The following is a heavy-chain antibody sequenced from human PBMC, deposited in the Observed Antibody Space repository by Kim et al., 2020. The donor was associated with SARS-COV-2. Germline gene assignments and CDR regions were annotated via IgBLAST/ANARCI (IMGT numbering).Heavy chain of an antibody. D-gene: IGHD2-21*02. V-gene: IGHV5-10-1*01. CDR1: GYSFTSYW. CDR2: IDPSDSYT. J-gene: IGHJ6*02. Sequence: GESLKISCKGSGYSFTSYWISWVRQMPGKGLEWMGRIDPSDSYTNYSPSFQGHVTISADKSISTAYLQWSSLKASDTAMYYCARLNFRGPVTATLYYYGMDVWGQGTTVTVSS. CDR3: ARLNFRGPVTATLYYYGMDV.